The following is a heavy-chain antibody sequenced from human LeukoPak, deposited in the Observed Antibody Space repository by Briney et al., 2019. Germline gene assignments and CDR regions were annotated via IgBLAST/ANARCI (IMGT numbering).Heavy chain of an antibody. CDR3: ANQVAGTLRG. D-gene: IGHD6-19*01. Sequence: GRSLRLSCAASGFTFSSYGMHWVRQAPGKWLEWVAVISYDGSNKYYADSVKGRFTISRDNSKNTLYLQINSLRAEDTAVYYCANQVAGTLRGWGQGTLVTVSS. J-gene: IGHJ4*02. V-gene: IGHV3-30*18. CDR1: GFTFSSYG. CDR2: ISYDGSNK.